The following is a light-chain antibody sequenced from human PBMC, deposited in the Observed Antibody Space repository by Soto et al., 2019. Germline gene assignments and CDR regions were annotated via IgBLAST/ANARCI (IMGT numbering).Light chain of an antibody. CDR1: SSNIGRYY. CDR3: ATWDDILRVV. Sequence: QPVLTQPPSASGTPGQRVTISCSGSSSNIGRYYVYWYRQFPGTAPKLLIYRNDQRPSGVPERFSASKSGTSASLAISGLRSEDEAEYYCATWDDILRVVFGGGTKLTVL. V-gene: IGLV1-47*01. J-gene: IGLJ2*01. CDR2: RND.